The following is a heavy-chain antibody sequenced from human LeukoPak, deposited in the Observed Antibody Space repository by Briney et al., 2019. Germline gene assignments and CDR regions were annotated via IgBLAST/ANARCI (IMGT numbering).Heavy chain of an antibody. J-gene: IGHJ4*02. D-gene: IGHD3-10*01. CDR2: INPNSGGT. Sequence: ASVKVSCKASGYTFTGYYMHWVRQAPGQGLEWMGWINPNSGGTNYAQKFQGRVTMTRDTSISTAYMELSRLRSDDTAVYYCAKDGWRELLWFGPQERGDYFDYWGQGTLVTVSS. CDR3: AKDGWRELLWFGPQERGDYFDY. V-gene: IGHV1-2*02. CDR1: GYTFTGYY.